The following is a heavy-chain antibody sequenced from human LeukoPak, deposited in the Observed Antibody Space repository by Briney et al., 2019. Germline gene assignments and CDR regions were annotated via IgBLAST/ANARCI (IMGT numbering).Heavy chain of an antibody. CDR1: GFTFTNAW. CDR2: IKSKANGGTI. J-gene: IGHJ4*02. V-gene: IGHV3-15*01. CDR3: TADIPVYNTSRGIDY. Sequence: PGGSLRLSCAASGFTFTNAWMTWVRQAPGKGLEWVGLIKSKANGGTIDYAAPVKGRFTISRDDSKNTLYLQMNGLKTEDTAVYSCTADIPVYNTSRGIDYWGQGTLVTVSS. D-gene: IGHD1-1*01.